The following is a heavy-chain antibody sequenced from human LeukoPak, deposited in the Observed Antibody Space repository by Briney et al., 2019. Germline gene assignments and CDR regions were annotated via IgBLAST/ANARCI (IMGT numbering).Heavy chain of an antibody. CDR1: GFTASRSY. D-gene: IGHD6-13*01. J-gene: IGHJ4*02. Sequence: PGGSLRLSCVASGFTASRSYLTWVRQAPGRGLEWVSVIYSGGSTYYADSVKGRFAISRDNSKNTLYLQMNSLRADDTAIYYCARDLPYSNSWGQGTLVTVSS. CDR2: IYSGGST. V-gene: IGHV3-53*01. CDR3: ARDLPYSNS.